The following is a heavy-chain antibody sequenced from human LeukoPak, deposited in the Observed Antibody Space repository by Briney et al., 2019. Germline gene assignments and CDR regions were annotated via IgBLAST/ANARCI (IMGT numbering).Heavy chain of an antibody. D-gene: IGHD3-3*01. CDR2: INYSGST. J-gene: IGHJ5*02. CDR1: GGSIRNYY. Sequence: SETLSLTCSVSGGSIRNYYWIWIRQPPGKGLEWIGYINYSGSTNYNPSLKSRIIMSVDTSKNQFSLKLSSVTAADTAVYYCARCYDFWSGNPFDPWGQGPWSPSPQ. V-gene: IGHV4-59*01. CDR3: ARCYDFWSGNPFDP.